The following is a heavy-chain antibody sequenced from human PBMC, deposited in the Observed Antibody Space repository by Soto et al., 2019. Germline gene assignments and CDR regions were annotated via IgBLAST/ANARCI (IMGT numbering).Heavy chain of an antibody. Sequence: VPLVESGGGVVQPGRSPRLSCAASGFTFSSYGMHWVRQAPGKGLEWVAVISYDGSNKYYADSVKGRFTISRDNSKNTLYLQMNSLRAEDTAVYYCAKTSGWYEVTYYFDYWGQGTLVTVSS. CDR3: AKTSGWYEVTYYFDY. J-gene: IGHJ4*02. CDR1: GFTFSSYG. D-gene: IGHD6-19*01. V-gene: IGHV3-30*18. CDR2: ISYDGSNK.